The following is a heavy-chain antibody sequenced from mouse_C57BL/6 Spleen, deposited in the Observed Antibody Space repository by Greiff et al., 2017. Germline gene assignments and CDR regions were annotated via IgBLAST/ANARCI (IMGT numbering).Heavy chain of an antibody. D-gene: IGHD1-1*01. CDR1: GYSFTGYY. CDR2: INPSTGGT. V-gene: IGHV1-42*01. J-gene: IGHJ4*01. Sequence: EVKLMESGPELVKPGASVKISCKASGYSFTGYYMNWVKQSPEKSLEWIGEINPSTGGTTYNQKFKAKATLTVDKSSSTAYMQLKSLTSEDSAVYYCARKNYFGSRYAMDYWGQGTSVTVSS. CDR3: ARKNYFGSRYAMDY.